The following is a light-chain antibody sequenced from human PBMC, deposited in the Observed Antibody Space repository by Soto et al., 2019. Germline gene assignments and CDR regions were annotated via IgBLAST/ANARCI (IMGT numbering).Light chain of an antibody. CDR2: GAS. V-gene: IGKV3-20*01. CDR3: QQYGSSPT. Sequence: EIVLTQSPGTLPLSPGERATLSCRASQSVSSTYLAWYQQKPGQAPRLLIYGASSRATGIPDRFSRSGSGTDFTLTISRLEPEDFAVYYCQQYGSSPTFGQGTKLEIK. CDR1: QSVSSTY. J-gene: IGKJ2*01.